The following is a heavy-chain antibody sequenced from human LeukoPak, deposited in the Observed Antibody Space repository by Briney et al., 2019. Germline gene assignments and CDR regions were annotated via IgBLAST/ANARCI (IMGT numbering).Heavy chain of an antibody. Sequence: PGGSLRLSCAASGFTFSSYWMHWVRQAPGKGLEWVANIRKDGSAQFYVDSVKGRFTVSRDNANKLLFLQMNSLGVEDTATYYCARWTSYSDTWALDSWGQGTLVTVSS. CDR1: GFTFSSYW. J-gene: IGHJ4*02. CDR3: ARWTSYSDTWALDS. D-gene: IGHD5-12*01. V-gene: IGHV3-7*01. CDR2: IRKDGSAQ.